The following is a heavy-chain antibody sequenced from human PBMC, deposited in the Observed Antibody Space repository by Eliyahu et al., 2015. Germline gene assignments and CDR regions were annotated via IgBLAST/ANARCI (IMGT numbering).Heavy chain of an antibody. CDR3: ARRGSNWYFDL. V-gene: IGHV5-51*01. D-gene: IGHD2-8*01. CDR2: IYPGDSDT. CDR1: GSSXTSYW. J-gene: IGHJ2*01. Sequence: EVQLVQSGAEVXXXGESLKIXCKGSGSSXTSYWIGWVRQMPGKGLEWMGIIYPGDSDTRYSPSFQGQVTMSADKSINTAYLQWSSLKASDTAMYYCARRGSNWYFDLWGRGTLVTVSS.